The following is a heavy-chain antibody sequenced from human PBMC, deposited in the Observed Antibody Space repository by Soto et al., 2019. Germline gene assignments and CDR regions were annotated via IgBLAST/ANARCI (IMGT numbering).Heavy chain of an antibody. D-gene: IGHD2-2*01. CDR1: GGTFSSYA. CDR3: ARDRVLVPAASYYYVMDV. Sequence: QVQLVQSGAEVKKPGSSVKVSCKASGGTFSSYAISWVRQAPGQGLEWMGGIIPIFGTANYAQKFQGRVTITADESTSTAYMELSSLRSEDTAVYYCARDRVLVPAASYYYVMDVWGQGTTVTVSS. V-gene: IGHV1-69*12. CDR2: IIPIFGTA. J-gene: IGHJ6*02.